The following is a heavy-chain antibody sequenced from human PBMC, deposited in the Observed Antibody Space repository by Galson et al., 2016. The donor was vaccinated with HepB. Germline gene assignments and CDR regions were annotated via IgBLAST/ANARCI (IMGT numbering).Heavy chain of an antibody. CDR3: AKVVPTGGHFFDS. V-gene: IGHV3-23*01. D-gene: IGHD6-6*01. Sequence: SLRLSCAASGFSFSTYDMNWVRQAPGKGLEWVATINGPSTATPYADSVKGRFTVSRDNSRDTLYLQMTSLRAEDTAIYSCAKVVPTGGHFFDSWGQGSLVTVSA. CDR2: INGPSTAT. CDR1: GFSFSTYD. J-gene: IGHJ4*02.